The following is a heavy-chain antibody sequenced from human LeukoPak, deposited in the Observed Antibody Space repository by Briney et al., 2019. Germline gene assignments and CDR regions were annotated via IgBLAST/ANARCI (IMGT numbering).Heavy chain of an antibody. CDR3: AKDSSSSRYWYFDL. V-gene: IGHV3-9*01. Sequence: HPGGSLRLSCAASGFAFSSYWMHWVRQAPGKGLEWVSGISWNSGNIGYADSVKGRFTISRDNAKNSLYLQMNSLRAEDTALYYCAKDSSSSRYWYFDLWGRGTLVTVSS. CDR1: GFAFSSYW. J-gene: IGHJ2*01. D-gene: IGHD6-6*01. CDR2: ISWNSGNI.